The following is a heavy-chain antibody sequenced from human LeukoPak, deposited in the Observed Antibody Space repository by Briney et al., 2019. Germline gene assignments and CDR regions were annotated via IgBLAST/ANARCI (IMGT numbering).Heavy chain of an antibody. CDR1: AGSFSSCY. D-gene: IGHD3-10*01. CDR2: INHSGST. V-gene: IGHV4-34*01. J-gene: IGHJ4*02. CDR3: AGGRVGSPNFYSSGSYSTN. Sequence: PSETLFLTCAVDAGSFSSCYWSWSRHHPAKGLVWCGEINHSGSTNSNHSLKGRVTISVDTPKNKFSLKLSSVTVTDTAMSYCAGGRVGSPNFYSSGSYSTNWGQGTLVTVSS.